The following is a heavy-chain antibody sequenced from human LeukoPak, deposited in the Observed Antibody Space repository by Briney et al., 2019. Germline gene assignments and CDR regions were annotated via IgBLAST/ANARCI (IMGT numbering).Heavy chain of an antibody. D-gene: IGHD3-3*01. CDR2: ISSSSNTI. V-gene: IGHV3-48*01. CDR1: GFTFSTYA. CDR3: ARDGYDFWSGYPTTVDF. Sequence: GGSLRLYCAASGFTFSTYAMNWVRQAPGKGLEWVSYISSSSNTIYYADSVQGRFTISRDNANNSLYLQMNSLRAEDTAVYYCARDGYDFWSGYPTTVDFWGQGTLVTVSS. J-gene: IGHJ4*02.